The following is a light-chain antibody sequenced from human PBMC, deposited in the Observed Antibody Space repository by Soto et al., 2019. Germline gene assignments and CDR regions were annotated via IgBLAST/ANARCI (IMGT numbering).Light chain of an antibody. CDR3: QQDGSSQA. V-gene: IGKV3-20*01. CDR1: QSVSSSY. Sequence: EIVLTQSPGTLSLSPGERATLSCRASQSVSSSYLAWYQQKPGQAPRLLIYGASSRATGIPYRFSGSWSGPDFTLTISRLEPEDFAVYYCQQDGSSQAFGGGTKVEIK. J-gene: IGKJ4*01. CDR2: GAS.